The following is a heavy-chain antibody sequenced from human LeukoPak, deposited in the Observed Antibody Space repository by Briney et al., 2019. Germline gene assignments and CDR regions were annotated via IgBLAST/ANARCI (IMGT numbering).Heavy chain of an antibody. Sequence: TGGSLRLSCAASGFTFSAYTMKWVRQAPGKGLEWISYISTSGSPIYYADSVKGRFTISRENAKYSVYLQMNSLRAEDTAMYYCARGWNDDYWGQGTLVTVSS. J-gene: IGHJ4*02. CDR3: ARGWNDDY. D-gene: IGHD1-1*01. CDR1: GFTFSAYT. V-gene: IGHV3-48*01. CDR2: ISTSGSPI.